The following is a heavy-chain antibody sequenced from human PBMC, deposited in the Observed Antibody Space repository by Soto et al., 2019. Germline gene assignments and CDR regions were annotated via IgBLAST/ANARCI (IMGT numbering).Heavy chain of an antibody. CDR1: GGTFSSYA. D-gene: IGHD3-9*01. CDR3: ARDPRYYDILTGTDQTYYYGMDV. CDR2: IIPIFGTA. J-gene: IGHJ6*02. V-gene: IGHV1-69*13. Sequence: GASVKVSCKASGGTFSSYAISWVRQAPGQGLEWMGGIIPIFGTANYAQKFQGRVTITADESTSTAYMELSSLRSEDTAVYYCARDPRYYDILTGTDQTYYYGMDVWGQGTTVTVSS.